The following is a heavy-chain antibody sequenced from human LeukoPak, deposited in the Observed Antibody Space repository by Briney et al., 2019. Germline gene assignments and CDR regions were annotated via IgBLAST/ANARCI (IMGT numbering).Heavy chain of an antibody. V-gene: IGHV3-23*01. CDR2: ISGSGGST. Sequence: GGSLRLSCAASEFTFSRYSMNWVRQAPGKGLEWVSAISGSGGSTYYADSVKGRFTISRDNSKNTLYLQMNSLRAEDTAVYYCAKDSSSRCGSTSCYVEDFDYWGQGTLVTVSS. D-gene: IGHD2-2*01. J-gene: IGHJ4*02. CDR1: EFTFSRYS. CDR3: AKDSSSRCGSTSCYVEDFDY.